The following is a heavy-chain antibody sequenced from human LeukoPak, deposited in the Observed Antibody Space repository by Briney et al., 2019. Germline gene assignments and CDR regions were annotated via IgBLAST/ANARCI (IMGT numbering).Heavy chain of an antibody. CDR2: IRYDGSNK. CDR1: GFTFSSYG. D-gene: IGHD5-18*01. CDR3: AKLTVVDTEIDC. Sequence: GGSLRLSCAASGFTFSSYGMHWVRQAPGKGLEWVAFIRYDGSNKYYADSVKGRFTISRDNSKNTLYLQMNSLRAEDTAVYYCAKLTVVDTEIDCWGQGTLVTVSS. J-gene: IGHJ4*02. V-gene: IGHV3-30*02.